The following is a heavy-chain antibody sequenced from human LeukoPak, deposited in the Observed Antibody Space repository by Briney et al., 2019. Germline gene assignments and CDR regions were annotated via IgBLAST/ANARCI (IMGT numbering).Heavy chain of an antibody. CDR2: INWNGGST. CDR3: ARDGSRFDYYDSGVRGYFDY. J-gene: IGHJ4*02. Sequence: GGSLRLSCAASGFTFDDYGMSWVRQAPGKGLEWVSGINWNGGSTGYADSVKGRFTISRDNAKNSLYLQMNSLRAEDTALYYCARDGSRFDYYDSGVRGYFDYWGQGTLVTVSS. V-gene: IGHV3-20*04. D-gene: IGHD3-22*01. CDR1: GFTFDDYG.